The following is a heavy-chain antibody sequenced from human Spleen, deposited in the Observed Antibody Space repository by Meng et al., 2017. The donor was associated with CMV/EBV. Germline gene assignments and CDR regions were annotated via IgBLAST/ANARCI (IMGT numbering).Heavy chain of an antibody. D-gene: IGHD7-27*01. Sequence: QVGPQKSGPGPVMPLETLSLACTFSGGPIRRYYWGCIRQPPGKGLEWIGYIYYSGSTNYHPSLKSRVTISVDTSKNQFSLKLSYVTAADTAVYYCARDLSGERDYWGPGTLVTVSS. CDR2: IYYSGST. J-gene: IGHJ4*02. CDR3: ARDLSGERDY. CDR1: GGPIRRYY. V-gene: IGHV4-59*01.